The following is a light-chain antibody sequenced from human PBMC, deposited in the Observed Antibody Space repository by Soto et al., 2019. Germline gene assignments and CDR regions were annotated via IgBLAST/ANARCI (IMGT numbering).Light chain of an antibody. Sequence: QSVLTQPPSGSGAPGQRVTISCTGSSSNIGAGYDVHWYQQLPGTAPKLLIYGNSNRPSGVPDRFSGSKSGTSASLAITGLQAEDEADYSCQSYDSSLSVFYVFGTGTKVTVL. CDR3: QSYDSSLSVFYV. V-gene: IGLV1-40*01. CDR1: SSNIGAGYD. CDR2: GNS. J-gene: IGLJ1*01.